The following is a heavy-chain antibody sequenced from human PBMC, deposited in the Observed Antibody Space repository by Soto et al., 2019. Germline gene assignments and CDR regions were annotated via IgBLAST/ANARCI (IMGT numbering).Heavy chain of an antibody. CDR2: ISFDGNII. CDR3: ARTFDTITYYFDY. J-gene: IGHJ4*02. Sequence: GGSLRLSCAASEFTFSSYAMHWIRQAPGKGLEWVAVISFDGNIIQYADSVKGRFIVSRDNSKNTLYLQMNSLRGEDTAVYYCARTFDTITYYFDYWGQGTLVTVSS. D-gene: IGHD3-9*01. CDR1: EFTFSSYA. V-gene: IGHV3-30-3*01.